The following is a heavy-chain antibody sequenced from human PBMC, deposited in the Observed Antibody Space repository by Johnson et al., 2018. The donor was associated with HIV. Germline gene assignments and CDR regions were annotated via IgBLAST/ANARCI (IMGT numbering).Heavy chain of an antibody. J-gene: IGHJ3*02. CDR3: ASDDSSGYDAFDI. CDR1: GFTFSSYA. V-gene: IGHV3-30*04. CDR2: ISYDGSNK. Sequence: VQLLESGGGVVQPGRSLRLSCAASGFTFSSYAMHWVRQAPGKGLEWVAVISYDGSNKYYADSVKGRFTISRDNSKNTLYLQMNSLRAEDTAVYYCASDDSSGYDAFDIWGQGTMVTVSS. D-gene: IGHD3-22*01.